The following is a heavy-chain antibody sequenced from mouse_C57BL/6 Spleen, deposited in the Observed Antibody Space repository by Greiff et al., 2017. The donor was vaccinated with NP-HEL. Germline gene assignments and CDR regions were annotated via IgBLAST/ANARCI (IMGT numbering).Heavy chain of an antibody. D-gene: IGHD2-4*01. Sequence: VQLQQSGPELVKPGASVKISCKASGHAFSSSWMNWVKQRPGKGLEWIGRIYPGDGDTNYNGKFKGKATLTADKSSSTAYMQLSSLTSEDSAVYFCARKGYDYDALFAYWGQGTLVTVSA. CDR1: GHAFSSSW. CDR2: IYPGDGDT. J-gene: IGHJ3*01. CDR3: ARKGYDYDALFAY. V-gene: IGHV1-82*01.